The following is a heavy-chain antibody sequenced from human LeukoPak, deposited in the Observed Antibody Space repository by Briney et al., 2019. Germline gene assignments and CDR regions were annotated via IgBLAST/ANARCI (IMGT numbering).Heavy chain of an antibody. D-gene: IGHD3-22*01. CDR2: IYYSGTT. CDR3: ARGGYDSSCYSVYYFDY. J-gene: IGHJ4*02. CDR1: GGSINSGGYY. Sequence: SETLSLTCTVSGGSINSGGYYWTWLRQHPGKGLEWIGYIYYSGTTYYNPYLKSRVTISVATSKNPFSLNLSSVTAADPAVYYCARGGYDSSCYSVYYFDYWGQGTLVTVSS. V-gene: IGHV4-31*03.